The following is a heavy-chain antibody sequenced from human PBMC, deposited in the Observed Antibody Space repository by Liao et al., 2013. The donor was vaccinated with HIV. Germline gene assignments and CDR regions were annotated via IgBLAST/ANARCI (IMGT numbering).Heavy chain of an antibody. J-gene: IGHJ4*01. V-gene: IGHV4-4*07. CDR2: IYTSGNT. CDR1: GGSISNYY. D-gene: IGHD2-2*01. Sequence: QVQLQESGPGLVKPSETLSLTCTVSGGSISNYYWSWIRQPAGKGLEWIGRIYTSGNTKYNPSLKSRVTMSVDTSKNQFSLKLSSVTAADTAMYYCAILARASSTLDYWGQGTLVTVSS. CDR3: AILARASSTLDY.